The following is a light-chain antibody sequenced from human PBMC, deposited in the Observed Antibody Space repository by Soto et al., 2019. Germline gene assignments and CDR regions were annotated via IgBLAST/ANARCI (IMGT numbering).Light chain of an antibody. CDR3: QQYGTSPPT. CDR2: GAS. CDR1: QSVSRNS. V-gene: IGKV3-20*01. J-gene: IGKJ3*01. Sequence: EIVLTQSPGTLSLSPGERATLSCRASQSVSRNSLAWYQQQPGQAPRLLIYGASSRATDIPDRFSGSGSGRDFTLIVSSLEPEDFAVYFCQQYGTSPPTFGPGTKVDIK.